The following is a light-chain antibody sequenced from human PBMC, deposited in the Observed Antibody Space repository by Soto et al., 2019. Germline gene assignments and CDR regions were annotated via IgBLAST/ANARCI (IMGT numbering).Light chain of an antibody. CDR3: QQYNSYPGT. J-gene: IGKJ1*01. Sequence: DIQMTQSPSTLSASVGDRVTINCRASQSISTRLTWHQQKPGKAPKLLIFDASSLESGVPSRCSGSGSGTEFTLTISSLQPHDFATYYCQQYNSYPGTFGQGTTVE. CDR2: DAS. V-gene: IGKV1-5*01. CDR1: QSISTR.